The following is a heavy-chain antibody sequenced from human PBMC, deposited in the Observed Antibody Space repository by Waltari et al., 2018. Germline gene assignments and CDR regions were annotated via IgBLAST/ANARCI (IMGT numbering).Heavy chain of an antibody. V-gene: IGHV3-9*01. D-gene: IGHD2-2*01. Sequence: VHLVESGGGLVQPGGSLRLSCEGSGFSFDDYAMHWVRQAPGKGPKWVSSITWNGDRKTYGDFLMGLFAISRDNAKNSLFLEIKNLRREDTALYFCGNARTCTNTNCVPSLRDYYHYGVDVWGQGTTVTVSS. CDR2: ITWNGDRK. CDR1: GFSFDDYA. CDR3: GNARTCTNTNCVPSLRDYYHYGVDV. J-gene: IGHJ6*02.